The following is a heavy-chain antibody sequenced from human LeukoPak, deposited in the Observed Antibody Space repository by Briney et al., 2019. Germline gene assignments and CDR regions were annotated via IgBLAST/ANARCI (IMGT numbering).Heavy chain of an antibody. Sequence: GGSLRLSCAASGFTFSDYYMSWIRQAPGKGLEWVSYISSSGSTIYYADSVKGRFTISRDNAKNSLYLQMNSLRAEDTAVYYCASNYSNYVGYYYGMDVWGQGTTVTVSS. CDR3: ASNYSNYVGYYYGMDV. V-gene: IGHV3-11*01. D-gene: IGHD4-11*01. CDR1: GFTFSDYY. J-gene: IGHJ6*02. CDR2: ISSSGSTI.